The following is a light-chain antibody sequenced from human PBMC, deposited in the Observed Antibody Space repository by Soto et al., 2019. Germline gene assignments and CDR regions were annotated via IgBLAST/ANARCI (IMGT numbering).Light chain of an antibody. Sequence: DIQMTQSPSTLSASVGDRVTITCRASQSISSWLAWYQQKPGKAPKLLIHHASNLESGVPSRFSGSGSGTEFTLTFSSLQPDDFATYFCQQYHGLFTFGPGTKVDIK. CDR1: QSISSW. CDR3: QQYHGLFT. V-gene: IGKV1-5*01. J-gene: IGKJ3*01. CDR2: HAS.